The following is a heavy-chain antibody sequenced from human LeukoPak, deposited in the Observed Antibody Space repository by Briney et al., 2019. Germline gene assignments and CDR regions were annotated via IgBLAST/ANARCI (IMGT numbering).Heavy chain of an antibody. J-gene: IGHJ4*02. CDR3: TRLSGGAASSVSGNL. CDR2: IRSKANNYAT. D-gene: IGHD6-19*01. CDR1: GFPFSGSA. V-gene: IGHV3-73*01. Sequence: PGGSLRLSCVASGFPFSGSAIHWVRQASGKGLEWVGDIRSKANNYATVYGASVKGRFLISRDDSKNMAYLQMNSLKMEDTAVYYCTRLSGGAASSVSGNLWGQGILVTVSS.